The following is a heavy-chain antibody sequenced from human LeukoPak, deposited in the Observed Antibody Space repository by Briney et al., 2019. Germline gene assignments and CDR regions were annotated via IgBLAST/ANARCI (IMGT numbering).Heavy chain of an antibody. J-gene: IGHJ4*02. D-gene: IGHD3-10*01. CDR3: ARTSVYYYFDY. CDR1: GGSISSYY. V-gene: IGHV4-59*08. CDR2: IYYSGST. Sequence: SETLSLTCTVSGGSISSYYWSWIRQPPGKGLEWIGYIYYSGSTNYNPSLKSRVTISVDTSKNQFSLKLSSVTAADTAVYYCARTSVYYYFDYWGQGTLVTVSS.